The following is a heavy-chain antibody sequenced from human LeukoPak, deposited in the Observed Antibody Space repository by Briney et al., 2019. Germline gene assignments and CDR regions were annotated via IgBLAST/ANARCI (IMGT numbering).Heavy chain of an antibody. CDR1: GGSISSYY. Sequence: SETLSLTCTVSGGSISSYYWSWIRQPPGKGLEWIGYIYYSGSTNYNPSLKSRVTISVDTSKNQFSLKLSSVTAADTAVYYCARERMSGMDVWGQGTTDTVSS. CDR2: IYYSGST. CDR3: ARERMSGMDV. D-gene: IGHD2-8*01. V-gene: IGHV4-59*01. J-gene: IGHJ6*02.